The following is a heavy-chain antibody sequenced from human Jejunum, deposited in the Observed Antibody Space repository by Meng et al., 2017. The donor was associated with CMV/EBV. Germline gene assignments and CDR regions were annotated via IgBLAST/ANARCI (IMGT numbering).Heavy chain of an antibody. CDR2: IYHSGST. V-gene: IGHV4-4*02. CDR1: GGSISSSNW. CDR3: ASFPPPGKQWLVTDY. D-gene: IGHD6-19*01. Sequence: LQGSGPGLVKPSGTLSLTCAVSGGSISSSNWWSWVRQPPGKGLEWIGEIYHSGSTNYNPSLKSRVTISVDKSKNQFSLKLSSVTAADTAVYYCASFPPPGKQWLVTDYWGQGTLVTVSS. J-gene: IGHJ4*02.